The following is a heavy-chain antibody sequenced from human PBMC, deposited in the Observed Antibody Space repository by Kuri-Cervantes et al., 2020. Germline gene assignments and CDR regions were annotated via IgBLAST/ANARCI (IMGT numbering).Heavy chain of an antibody. CDR1: GFTFSNAW. D-gene: IGHD6-19*01. J-gene: IGHJ4*02. Sequence: SQTLSLTCAASGFTFSNAWMSWVRQAPGKGLEWVGSIYYSGSTYYNPPLKSRVTISVDTSKNQFSLKLSSVTAADTAVYYCARVSIAVAGVIDYWGQGTLVTVSS. CDR2: IYYSGST. V-gene: IGHV4-39*07. CDR3: ARVSIAVAGVIDY.